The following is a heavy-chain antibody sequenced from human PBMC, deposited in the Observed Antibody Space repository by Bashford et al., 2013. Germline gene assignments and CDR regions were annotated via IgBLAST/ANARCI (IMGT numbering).Heavy chain of an antibody. CDR3: ALTYCSSTSCPYYYYYMDV. J-gene: IGHJ6*03. Sequence: VRQAPGKGLVWVSRINSDGSSTSYADSVKGRFTISRDNAKNTLYLQMNSLRAEDTAVYYCALTYCSSTSCPYYYYYMDVWGKGTTVTVSS. CDR2: INSDGSST. D-gene: IGHD2-2*01. V-gene: IGHV3-74*01.